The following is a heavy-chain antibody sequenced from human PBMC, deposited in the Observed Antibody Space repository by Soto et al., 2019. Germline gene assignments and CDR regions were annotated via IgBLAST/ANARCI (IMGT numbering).Heavy chain of an antibody. Sequence: GGSLRLSCAASGFTFSSYAMSWVRQAPGKGLEWVSAISGSGGSTYYADSVKGRFTISRDNSKNTLYLQMNSLRAEDTAVYYCAKAIISDSGRASLIIDYFDYWGQGTLVTVSS. CDR2: ISGSGGST. J-gene: IGHJ4*02. V-gene: IGHV3-23*01. CDR1: GFTFSSYA. D-gene: IGHD3-10*01. CDR3: AKAIISDSGRASLIIDYFDY.